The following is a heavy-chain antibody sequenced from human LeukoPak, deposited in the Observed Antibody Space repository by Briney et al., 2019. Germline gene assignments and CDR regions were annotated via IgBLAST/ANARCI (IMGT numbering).Heavy chain of an antibody. Sequence: SETLSLTCTVSGGSMSTYYWTWIRLSPGKGLEWLGYIYYSGNTNYNPSLKSRVTMSIDTSKNQFSLNLSSVTAADTAVYYCGRIQSSGRIGRSWFDPWGQGTLVTVSS. V-gene: IGHV4-59*01. CDR2: IYYSGNT. D-gene: IGHD6-19*01. CDR1: GGSMSTYY. J-gene: IGHJ5*02. CDR3: GRIQSSGRIGRSWFDP.